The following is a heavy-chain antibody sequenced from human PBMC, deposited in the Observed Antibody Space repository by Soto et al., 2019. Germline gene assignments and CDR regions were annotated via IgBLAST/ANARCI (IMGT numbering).Heavy chain of an antibody. CDR3: GHLKTDTEVTPAPPLFDS. V-gene: IGHV4-38-2*01. D-gene: IGHD2-2*01. CDR1: GFPISSDSY. CDR2: LSHSGRT. J-gene: IGHJ4*02. Sequence: SETLSLTCAVSGFPISSDSYWGWMRQPPGKGLEWIGTLSHSGRTFYNPSLKSRVTISADTTKNQFSLSLTSVTAADTAVYYCGHLKTDTEVTPAPPLFDSWGQGTLVTVSS.